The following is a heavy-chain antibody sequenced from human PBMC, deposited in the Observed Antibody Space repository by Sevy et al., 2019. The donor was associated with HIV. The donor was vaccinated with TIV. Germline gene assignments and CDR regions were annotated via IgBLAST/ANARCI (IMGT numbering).Heavy chain of an antibody. CDR3: ARDGARQGVVVAASWFDP. J-gene: IGHJ5*02. Sequence: GGSLRLSCAASGFTFSSYAMHWVRQAPGKGLEWVAVISYDGSKKYYADSVKGRFTISRDNSKNTLYLQMNSLRAEDTAVYYCARDGARQGVVVAASWFDPWGQGTLVTVSS. CDR1: GFTFSSYA. D-gene: IGHD2-15*01. V-gene: IGHV3-30-3*01. CDR2: ISYDGSKK.